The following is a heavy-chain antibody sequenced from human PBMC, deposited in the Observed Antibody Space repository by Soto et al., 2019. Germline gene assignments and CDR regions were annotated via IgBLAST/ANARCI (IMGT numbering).Heavy chain of an antibody. V-gene: IGHV1-46*01. CDR2: INPNGGTT. J-gene: IGHJ4*02. Sequence: RASVKVSCKASGYTFTSYYMHWVRQGPGQGLNWMGVINPNGGTTSYAQMFQARVTMTSDASTSTVYLELSSLRSDDTAVYYCARGSQGSSGWYSADYWGQGTPVTVSS. D-gene: IGHD6-19*01. CDR1: GYTFTSYY. CDR3: ARGSQGSSGWYSADY.